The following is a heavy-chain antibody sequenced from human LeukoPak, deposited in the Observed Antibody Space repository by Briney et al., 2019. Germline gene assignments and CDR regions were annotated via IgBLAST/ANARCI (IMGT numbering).Heavy chain of an antibody. CDR2: ISGSGGST. J-gene: IGHJ5*02. Sequence: PGGSLRLSCAASGFTFSSYAMSWVRQAPGKGLEWVSAISGSGGSTYYADSVKGRFTISRDNSKNTLYPQMNSLRAEDTAVYYCARDPTTVTTVTNWFDPWGQGTLVTVSS. CDR1: GFTFSSYA. CDR3: ARDPTTVTTVTNWFDP. D-gene: IGHD4-17*01. V-gene: IGHV3-23*01.